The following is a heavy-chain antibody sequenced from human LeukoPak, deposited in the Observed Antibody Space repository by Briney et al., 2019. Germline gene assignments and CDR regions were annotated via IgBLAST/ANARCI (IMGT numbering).Heavy chain of an antibody. J-gene: IGHJ4*02. CDR3: AKGHSLVVVTAGNY. Sequence: PGGSLRLSCAASGFTFSSYAMSWVRQAPGKGLEWVSAISGSGGSTYYADSVKGRFTISRDNSKNTLYLQMNSLRAEDTAVYYCAKGHSLVVVTAGNYWGQGTLVTVSS. CDR1: GFTFSSYA. CDR2: ISGSGGST. V-gene: IGHV3-23*01. D-gene: IGHD2-21*02.